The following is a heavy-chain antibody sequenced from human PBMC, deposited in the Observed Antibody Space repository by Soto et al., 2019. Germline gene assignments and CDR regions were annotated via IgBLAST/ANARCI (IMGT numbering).Heavy chain of an antibody. CDR2: IYSGGST. Sequence: GGSLRLSCATSGFTVSSNYMSWVRRAPGKGLEWVSVIYSGGSTYYADSVKGRFTISRDNSKNTLYLQMNSLRAEDTAVYYCVRTSPYYDFWSGTSQYYFDYWGQGTLVTVSS. CDR1: GFTVSSNY. V-gene: IGHV3-66*01. CDR3: VRTSPYYDFWSGTSQYYFDY. D-gene: IGHD3-3*01. J-gene: IGHJ4*02.